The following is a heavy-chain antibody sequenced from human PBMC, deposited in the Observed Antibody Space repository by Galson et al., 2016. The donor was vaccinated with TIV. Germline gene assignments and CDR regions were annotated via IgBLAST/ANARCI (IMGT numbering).Heavy chain of an antibody. CDR3: AKAPGSYYDLIDF. D-gene: IGHD1-26*01. J-gene: IGHJ4*02. CDR2: INWNSASI. CDR1: GFSFDEYA. Sequence: SLRLSCAASGFSFDEYAMHWVRQAPGKGLEWVSGINWNSASIGYADSVKGRFTMSRVNSKNSLYLEMHSLSPEDTALYYCAKAPGSYYDLIDFWGQGTLVTVSS. V-gene: IGHV3-9*01.